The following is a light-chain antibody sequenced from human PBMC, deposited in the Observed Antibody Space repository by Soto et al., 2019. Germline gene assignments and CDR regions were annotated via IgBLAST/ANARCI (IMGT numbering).Light chain of an antibody. Sequence: EKVMTQSPATLSVSPGERATLSCRASQSVKSRLAWYQQKPGQAPRLLIYDAFTRATGIPARVSGSASGTEFTLTISNLQAVDFAVYYWQQYDEWPLTLGGGTTVEIK. CDR2: DAF. J-gene: IGKJ4*01. CDR3: QQYDEWPLT. V-gene: IGKV3-15*01. CDR1: QSVKSR.